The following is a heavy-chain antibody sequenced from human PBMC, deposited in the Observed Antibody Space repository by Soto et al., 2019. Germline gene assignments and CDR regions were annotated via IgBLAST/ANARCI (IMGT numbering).Heavy chain of an antibody. Sequence: PSETLSVTCTVSGGSIIGSYWSWIRQPPGKGLEWIGYIYFSGSTNYNPSLKSRVTISIDTSNNHFSLKLSSVTAADTAVYYCARETGYCSGGSCGWFDPWGQGTLATVPS. V-gene: IGHV4-59*01. CDR3: ARETGYCSGGSCGWFDP. CDR2: IYFSGST. CDR1: GGSIIGSY. D-gene: IGHD2-15*01. J-gene: IGHJ5*02.